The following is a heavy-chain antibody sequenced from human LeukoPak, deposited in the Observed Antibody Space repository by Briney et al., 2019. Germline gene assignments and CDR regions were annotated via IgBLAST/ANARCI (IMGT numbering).Heavy chain of an antibody. CDR2: IYYSGST. CDR1: GGSISSYY. CDR3: ARDQGYGMDV. V-gene: IGHV4-59*01. J-gene: IGHJ6*02. Sequence: KPSETLSLTCTVSGGSISSYYWSWIRQPPGKGLEWIGYIYYSGSTNYNPSLKSRVTISVDTSKNQFSLNLSSVTAADTAVYYCARDQGYGMDVWGQGTTVTVSS.